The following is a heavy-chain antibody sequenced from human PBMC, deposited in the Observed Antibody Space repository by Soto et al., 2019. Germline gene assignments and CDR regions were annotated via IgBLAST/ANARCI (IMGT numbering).Heavy chain of an antibody. D-gene: IGHD3-10*01. Sequence: QVQLVQSGAEVKKPGSSVKVSCKASGGTFSSYTISWVRQAPGQGLEWMGRIIPILGIANYAQKFQGRVTITXXKXTXKAYMGLSSLRSEDTAVYYCARWRVREGLNYYGMDVWGQGTTVTVSS. V-gene: IGHV1-69*02. CDR3: ARWRVREGLNYYGMDV. J-gene: IGHJ6*02. CDR1: GGTFSSYT. CDR2: IIPILGIA.